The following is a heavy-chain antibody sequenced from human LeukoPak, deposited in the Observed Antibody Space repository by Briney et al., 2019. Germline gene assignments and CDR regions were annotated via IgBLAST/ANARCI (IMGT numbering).Heavy chain of an antibody. V-gene: IGHV1-24*01. CDR3: ATDIAAAGTDLDY. Sequence: ASVKVSCKASGYTFTGYYMHWVRQAPGKGLEWMGGFDPEDGETIYAQKFQGRVTMTEDTSTDTAYMELSSLRSEDTAVYYCATDIAAAGTDLDYWGQGTLVTVSS. D-gene: IGHD6-13*01. CDR1: GYTFTGYY. J-gene: IGHJ4*02. CDR2: FDPEDGET.